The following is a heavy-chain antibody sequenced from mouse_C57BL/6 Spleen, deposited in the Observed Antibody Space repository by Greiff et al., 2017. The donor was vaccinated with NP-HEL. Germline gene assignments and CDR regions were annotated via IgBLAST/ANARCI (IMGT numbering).Heavy chain of an antibody. CDR3: ARERGSSGYDYFDY. CDR2: ISYDGSN. J-gene: IGHJ2*01. CDR1: GYSITSGYY. D-gene: IGHD3-2*02. Sequence: VQLKESGPGLVKPSQSLSLTCSVTGYSITSGYYWNWIRQFPGNKLEWMGYISYDGSNNYNPSLKNRISLTRDTSKNQFFLKLNSVTTEDTATYYCARERGSSGYDYFDYWGQGTTLTVSS. V-gene: IGHV3-6*01.